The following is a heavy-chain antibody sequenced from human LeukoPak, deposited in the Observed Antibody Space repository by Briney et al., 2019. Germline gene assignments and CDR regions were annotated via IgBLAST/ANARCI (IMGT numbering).Heavy chain of an antibody. Sequence: ASVKVSCKASGYTFTSYGISWVRQAPGQGREWMGWISAYNGNTNYAQKLQGRVTMTTDTSTSTAYMELRSLRSDDTAVYYCARVGGTAPYYYYMDVWGKGTTVTVSS. CDR1: GYTFTSYG. CDR2: ISAYNGNT. D-gene: IGHD1-1*01. CDR3: ARVGGTAPYYYYMDV. V-gene: IGHV1-18*01. J-gene: IGHJ6*03.